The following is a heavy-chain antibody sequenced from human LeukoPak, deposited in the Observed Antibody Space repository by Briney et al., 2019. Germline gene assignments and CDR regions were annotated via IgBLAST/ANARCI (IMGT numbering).Heavy chain of an antibody. CDR1: GGSISISNYY. V-gene: IGHV4-39*01. D-gene: IGHD3-10*01. CDR3: ARHSGPALYWYFDL. CDR2: IYYSGST. J-gene: IGHJ2*01. Sequence: SETLSLTCTVSGGSISISNYYWGCIRQPPGKGLEWIGSIYYSGSTYYNPSLKSRVTISVDTSKNQFSLKLSSVTAADTAVYYCARHSGPALYWYFDLWGRGTLVTVSS.